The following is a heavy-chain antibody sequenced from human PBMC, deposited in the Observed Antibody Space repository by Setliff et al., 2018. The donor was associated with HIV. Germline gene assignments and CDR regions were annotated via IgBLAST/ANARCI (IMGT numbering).Heavy chain of an antibody. CDR3: TRDCALESFRPFSYGSSFGMGV. CDR2: ISSTSSYI. J-gene: IGHJ6*02. V-gene: IGHV3-21*01. D-gene: IGHD5-18*01. Sequence: TGGSLRLSCAASGFTFSRYSMNWVRQAPGKGLEWVSSISSTSSYIHYGDSLKGRFTVSRDNAKNSLFLQMNSLRAEDTAVYYCTRDCALESFRPFSYGSSFGMGVWGQGTTVTVSS. CDR1: GFTFSRYS.